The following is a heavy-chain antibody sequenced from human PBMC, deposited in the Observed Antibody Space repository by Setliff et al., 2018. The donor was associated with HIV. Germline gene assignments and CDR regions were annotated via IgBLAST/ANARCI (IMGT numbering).Heavy chain of an antibody. CDR2: FYYSGGT. J-gene: IGHJ6*03. D-gene: IGHD2-2*01. V-gene: IGHV4-59*02. Sequence: PSETLSLTCAVSGDSVSSYYWTWIRQPPGKGLEWIGYFYYSGGTRYNPSLESRVTISVDMSKNRFSLKLSSVTAADTAVYYCARGLGRGSSEYYYYYYYMDVWGKGTTVTVSS. CDR3: ARGLGRGSSEYYYYYYYMDV. CDR1: GDSVSSYY.